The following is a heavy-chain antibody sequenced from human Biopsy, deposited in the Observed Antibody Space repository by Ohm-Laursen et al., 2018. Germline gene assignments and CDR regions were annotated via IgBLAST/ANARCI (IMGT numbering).Heavy chain of an antibody. CDR3: VAYPSSGFFENNDDFAMDV. D-gene: IGHD6-19*01. V-gene: IGHV1-69*13. CDR2: IITVSETA. Sequence: SVKVSCKASGGAFTNYAINWVRQAPGHGLEWMGGIITVSETADYAERFQGRVTITADVTMTTAYMDLSGLRSEDTAVYYCVAYPSSGFFENNDDFAMDVWGQGTTVIVSS. CDR1: GGAFTNYA. J-gene: IGHJ6*02.